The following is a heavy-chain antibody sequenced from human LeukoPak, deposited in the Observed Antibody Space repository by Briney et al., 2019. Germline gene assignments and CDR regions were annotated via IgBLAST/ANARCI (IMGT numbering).Heavy chain of an antibody. V-gene: IGHV4-30-2*01. CDR1: GGSISSGGYY. D-gene: IGHD6-13*01. CDR3: VKQQLGSSVFDY. J-gene: IGHJ4*02. CDR2: IYHSGST. Sequence: SETLSLTCTVSGGSISSGGYYWSWIRQPPGKGLEWIGYIYHSGSTYYNPSLKSRVTISVDRSKNQFSLKLSSVTAADTAVYYCVKQQLGSSVFDYWGQGTLVTVSS.